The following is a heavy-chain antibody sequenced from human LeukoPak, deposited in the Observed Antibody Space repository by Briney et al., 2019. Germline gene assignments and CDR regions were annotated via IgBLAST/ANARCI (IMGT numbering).Heavy chain of an antibody. CDR1: GGTFSSYA. CDR2: IIPILGIA. D-gene: IGHD6-13*01. CDR3: ARGGGPYSSSWT. J-gene: IGHJ4*02. V-gene: IGHV1-69*04. Sequence: ASVKVSCKASGGTFSSYAISWVRQAHGQGLELMGRIIPILGIANYAQKFQGRVTITADKSTSTAYMELSSLRSEDTAVYYCARGGGPYSSSWTWGQGTLVTVSS.